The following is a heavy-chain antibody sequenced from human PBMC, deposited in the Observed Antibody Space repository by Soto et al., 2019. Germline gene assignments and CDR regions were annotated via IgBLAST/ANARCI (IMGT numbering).Heavy chain of an antibody. CDR2: ISGGGDNT. J-gene: IGHJ6*02. V-gene: IGHV3-23*01. CDR1: GFTFSSYA. D-gene: IGHD6-13*01. Sequence: PGGSLRLSCAASGFTFSSYAMSWLRQAPGKGLEWVSAISGGGDNTYYADSVKGRFTISRDNSKNTLYLQMNSLRAEDTAVYYCAKGYISSWAVDYGMDVWGQGTTVTVSS. CDR3: AKGYISSWAVDYGMDV.